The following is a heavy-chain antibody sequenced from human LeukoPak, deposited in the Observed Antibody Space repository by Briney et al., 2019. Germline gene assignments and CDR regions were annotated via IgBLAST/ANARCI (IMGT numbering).Heavy chain of an antibody. Sequence: GGSLRLSCAASGFTFSDYTMNWVRQAPGKGLEWVSSTSGSSGYIYYADSVEGRFTISRDNAKNSLYLQMNSLRAEDTAVYYCAGSIVGAMMGLGYRGQGTLVTVSS. CDR1: GFTFSDYT. CDR3: AGSIVGAMMGLGY. D-gene: IGHD1-26*01. J-gene: IGHJ4*02. V-gene: IGHV3-21*01. CDR2: TSGSSGYI.